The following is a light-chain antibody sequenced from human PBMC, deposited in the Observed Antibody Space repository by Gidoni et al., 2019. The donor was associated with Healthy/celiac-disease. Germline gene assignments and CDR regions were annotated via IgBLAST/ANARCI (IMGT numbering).Light chain of an antibody. CDR3: QQYDNLPPLGFT. CDR2: DAS. CDR1: QDISNY. Sequence: DIQMTQSPSSLSASVGDRVTITCQASQDISNYLNWYQQKPGKAPKLLIYDASNLETGVPSRFSGSGSGTDFTFTISSLQPEDIATYYCQQYDNLPPLGFTFGPXTKVDIK. V-gene: IGKV1-33*01. J-gene: IGKJ3*01.